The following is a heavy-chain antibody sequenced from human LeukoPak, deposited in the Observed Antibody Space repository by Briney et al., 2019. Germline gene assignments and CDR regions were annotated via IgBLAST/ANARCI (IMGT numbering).Heavy chain of an antibody. CDR2: IIPLFNTP. CDR1: GGTFSSYS. J-gene: IGHJ5*02. V-gene: IGHV1-69*06. D-gene: IGHD2-15*01. Sequence: ASVKVSCKDSGGTFSSYSINWVRQAPRQGLEWMGGIIPLFNTPNYAQKFQGRVSITADKSTNTTYMELSSLTSEDTAVYYCTRAGIPGYCSAATCSNWLDPWGQGTLVTVSS. CDR3: TRAGIPGYCSAATCSNWLDP.